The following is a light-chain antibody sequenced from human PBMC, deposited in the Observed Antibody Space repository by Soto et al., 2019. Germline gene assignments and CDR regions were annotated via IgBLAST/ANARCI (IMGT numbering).Light chain of an antibody. CDR1: QSISSN. V-gene: IGKV3-15*01. J-gene: IGKJ2*01. CDR2: GAS. Sequence: EIVMTQSPTTLSVSPGERATLSCRASQSISSNLAWYQQKPGQAPRLLNYGASTRATGVPARFSGSGSGTEFTLTISSLQSEDFAIYYCQQYNDWHFTFGQGTNLQIK. CDR3: QQYNDWHFT.